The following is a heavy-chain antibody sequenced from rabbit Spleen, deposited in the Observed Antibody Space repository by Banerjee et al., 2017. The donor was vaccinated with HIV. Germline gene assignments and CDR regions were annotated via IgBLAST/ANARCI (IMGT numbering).Heavy chain of an antibody. Sequence: EQLVESGGGLVQPEGSLTLTCTASGFDFNSYYFMSWVRQAPGKGLEWIGCIHTGDGNSYYASWAKGRGTISKTSPTTVTLQMTSLTAADTATYFCVRESDISPNFWGPGTLVTVS. J-gene: IGHJ4*01. CDR1: GFDFNSYYF. D-gene: IGHD1-1*01. CDR3: VRESDISPNF. CDR2: IHTGDGNS. V-gene: IGHV1S45*01.